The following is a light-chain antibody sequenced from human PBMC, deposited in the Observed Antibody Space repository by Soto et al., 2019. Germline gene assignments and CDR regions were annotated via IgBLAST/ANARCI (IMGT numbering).Light chain of an antibody. CDR1: QSVSSY. CDR3: QQRSDWPST. Sequence: DIVLTQSPAILSLSPGERATLSCRASQSVSSYLAWYQHKPGQAPRLLIYDASNRATGIPARFSGSGSGTDFTLTISSLEPDDFAVYYCQQRSDWPSTFGGGTKVQIK. J-gene: IGKJ4*01. V-gene: IGKV3-11*01. CDR2: DAS.